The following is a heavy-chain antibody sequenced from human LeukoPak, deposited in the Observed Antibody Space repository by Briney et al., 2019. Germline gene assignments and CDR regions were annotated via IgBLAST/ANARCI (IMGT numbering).Heavy chain of an antibody. V-gene: IGHV5-51*01. Sequence: GESLKISCKGSGYSFTSYWIGWVRQMPGKALEWMGIIYPGDSDTRYSPSFQGQVTISADKSISTAYLQWSSLKASDTAMYYCARQSSHWGGWQGAFDIWRQGTMVTVSS. J-gene: IGHJ3*02. CDR2: IYPGDSDT. D-gene: IGHD7-27*01. CDR1: GYSFTSYW. CDR3: ARQSSHWGGWQGAFDI.